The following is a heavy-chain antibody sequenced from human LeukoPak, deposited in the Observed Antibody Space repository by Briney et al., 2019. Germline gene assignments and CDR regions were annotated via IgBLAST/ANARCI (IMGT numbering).Heavy chain of an antibody. J-gene: IGHJ4*02. D-gene: IGHD3-9*01. CDR2: IWYDGGNR. V-gene: IGHV3-33*01. CDR3: ARAHRGFDWLFDY. CDR1: GFTFSSYG. Sequence: GRSLRLSCAASGFTFSSYGIHWVRQAPGKGLEWVAVIWYDGGNRIYGDSVKGRCTISRDNSKNMAYLQMNSLRAEDTAVYYCARAHRGFDWLFDYWGQGTLVTVSS.